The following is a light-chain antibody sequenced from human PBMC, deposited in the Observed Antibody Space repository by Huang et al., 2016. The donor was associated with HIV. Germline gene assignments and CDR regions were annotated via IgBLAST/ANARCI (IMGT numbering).Light chain of an antibody. Sequence: EIEMTQSPATLSVSPGERVTLSCRASQSVSTNLAWYQQTPGQAPRLLIYGPSTRATGIPARFSGSGSGTEFTLTISSLQSEDFGLYYCQQYNNWPPWTFGQGTKVEIK. CDR1: QSVSTN. CDR3: QQYNNWPPWT. CDR2: GPS. J-gene: IGKJ1*01. V-gene: IGKV3-15*01.